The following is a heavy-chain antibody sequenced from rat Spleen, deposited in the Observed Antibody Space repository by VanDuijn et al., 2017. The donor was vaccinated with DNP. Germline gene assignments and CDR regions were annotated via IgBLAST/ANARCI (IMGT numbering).Heavy chain of an antibody. J-gene: IGHJ2*01. D-gene: IGHD1-4*01. Sequence: EVQLVESGGGPVQPGRSLKLSCVASGFTFNNHWMTWIRQAPGKGLEWVASITNAGGSTYYPDSVKGRLTISRDSAKSTLYLQMNSLRSEDTATYYCAGRPPPTRGPFDYWGQGVTVTVSS. CDR3: AGRPPPTRGPFDY. CDR2: ITNAGGST. CDR1: GFTFNNHW. V-gene: IGHV5-31*01.